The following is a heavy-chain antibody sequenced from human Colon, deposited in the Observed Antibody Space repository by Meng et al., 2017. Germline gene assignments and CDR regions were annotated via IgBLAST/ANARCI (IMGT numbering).Heavy chain of an antibody. CDR2: INHTGNT. CDR1: GGSFSGYS. D-gene: IGHD6-19*01. J-gene: IGHJ4*02. CDR3: ARSVRLGVAGKSGAY. V-gene: IGHV4-34*10. Sequence: QLQESGPGVVKPSHTLSLTCVVSGGSFSGYSLSWIRQPPGKGLEWSGEINHTGNTSYNPSLKSRLTISVDTSKNQFSLNLSSVTAADTALYYCARSVRLGVAGKSGAYWGQGTLVTVSS.